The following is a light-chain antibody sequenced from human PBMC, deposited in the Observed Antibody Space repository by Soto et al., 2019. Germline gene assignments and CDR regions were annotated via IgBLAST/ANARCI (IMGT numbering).Light chain of an antibody. J-gene: IGLJ3*02. V-gene: IGLV4-69*02. Sequence: QPVLTQSPSASASVGASVKLTCTLSSGHSSYAIAWYQQRPEKGPRYLMKLNTDGSHSKGDGIPDRFSGSTSGAECYLTISSLQSEDEADYYCQTWDTGNWVFGGGTKLTVL. CDR2: LNTDGSH. CDR3: QTWDTGNWV. CDR1: SGHSSYA.